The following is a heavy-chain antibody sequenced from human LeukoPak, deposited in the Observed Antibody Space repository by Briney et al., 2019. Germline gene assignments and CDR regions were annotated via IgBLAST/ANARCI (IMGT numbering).Heavy chain of an antibody. Sequence: SQTLSLTCAISGDTVSSNSATWNRIRQSPSRGLEWLVRTYYRNNSYNDYAVVVKSRININPETSKNHFSLQLNSVTPADTAVYYCARARHSINNGWAWYLDLWGRGTLVTVSS. V-gene: IGHV6-1*01. J-gene: IGHJ2*01. D-gene: IGHD6-19*01. CDR1: GDTVSSNSAT. CDR3: ARARHSINNGWAWYLDL. CDR2: TYYRNNSYN.